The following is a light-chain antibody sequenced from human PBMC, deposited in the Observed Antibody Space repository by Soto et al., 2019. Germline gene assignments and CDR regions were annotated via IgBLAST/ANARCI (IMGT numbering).Light chain of an antibody. CDR1: QSFNSNY. V-gene: IGKV3D-15*01. CDR3: QQYNNWPWT. J-gene: IGKJ1*01. Sequence: EIVLTHSPRTLSLSQGERATLSCRASQSFNSNYLAWYQQRPGQAPRLLIYGASSRATGIPDRFSGSGSGTEFTLTISSLQSEDFAVYYCQQYNNWPWTFGQGTKVDIK. CDR2: GAS.